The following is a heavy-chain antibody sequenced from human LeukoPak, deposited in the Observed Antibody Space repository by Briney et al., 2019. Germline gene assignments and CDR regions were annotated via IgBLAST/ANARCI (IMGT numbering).Heavy chain of an antibody. V-gene: IGHV1-69*04. D-gene: IGHD6-13*01. CDR3: AREGGIAADNWFDP. CDR2: IIPIFGIA. J-gene: IGHJ5*02. Sequence: SVKVSCKASGGTFSSYAISWVRRAPGQGLEWTGRIIPIFGIANYAQKFQGRVTITADKSTSTAYMELSSLRSEDTAVYYCAREGGIAADNWFDPWGQGTLVTVSS. CDR1: GGTFSSYA.